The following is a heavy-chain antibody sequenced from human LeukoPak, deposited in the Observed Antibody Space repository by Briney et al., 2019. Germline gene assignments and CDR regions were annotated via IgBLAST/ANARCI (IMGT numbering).Heavy chain of an antibody. D-gene: IGHD3-10*01. Sequence: SETLSLTCAVYGGSFSGYYWSWIRQPPGKGLEWIGEINHSGSTNYNPSLKSRVTISVDTSKNQFSLQLSSVTAADTAVYYCARGYPGYRVYTPYGTGSYFDYRGQGTLVTVSS. CDR3: ARGYPGYRVYTPYGTGSYFDY. CDR2: INHSGST. V-gene: IGHV4-34*01. CDR1: GGSFSGYY. J-gene: IGHJ4*02.